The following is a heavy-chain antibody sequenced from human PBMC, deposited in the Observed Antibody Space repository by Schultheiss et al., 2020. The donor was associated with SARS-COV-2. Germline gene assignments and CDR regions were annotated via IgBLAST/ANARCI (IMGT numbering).Heavy chain of an antibody. CDR3: ARDCTNADTTRDYYYYGMDV. Sequence: ASVKVSCKASGYTFTSYGISWVRQAPGQGLEWMGWISAYNGNTNYAQKFQGRVTMTRDTSISTAYMELSRLRSDDTAVYYCARDCTNADTTRDYYYYGMDVWGQGTTVTVSS. V-gene: IGHV1-18*04. CDR2: ISAYNGNT. D-gene: IGHD2-8*01. CDR1: GYTFTSYG. J-gene: IGHJ6*02.